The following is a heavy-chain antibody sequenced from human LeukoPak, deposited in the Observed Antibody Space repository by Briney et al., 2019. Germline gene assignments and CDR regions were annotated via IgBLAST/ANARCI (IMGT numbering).Heavy chain of an antibody. J-gene: IGHJ4*02. CDR2: MNPKSGNT. Sequence: ASVKVSCKASGYTFTSYDINWVRQATGQGLEWMGWMNPKSGNTGYAQKFQGRVTMTRNTSISTAYMELSSLRAEDTAVYYCARDGDEYSSSSPYYFDYWGQGTLVTVSS. D-gene: IGHD6-6*01. CDR1: GYTFTSYD. V-gene: IGHV1-8*01. CDR3: ARDGDEYSSSSPYYFDY.